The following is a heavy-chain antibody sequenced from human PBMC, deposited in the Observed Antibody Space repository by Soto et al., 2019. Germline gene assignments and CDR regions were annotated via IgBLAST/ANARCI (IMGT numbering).Heavy chain of an antibody. Sequence: GGSLRLSCAASGFTFSSYAMIWVRQAPGKGLEWVSAISGSGGSTYYADSVKGRFTISRDNSKNTLYLQMNSLRAEDTAVYYCARRITMVRNYYYYGMDVWGQGTTVTVS. CDR3: ARRITMVRNYYYYGMDV. J-gene: IGHJ6*02. CDR1: GFTFSSYA. V-gene: IGHV3-23*01. CDR2: ISGSGGST. D-gene: IGHD3-10*01.